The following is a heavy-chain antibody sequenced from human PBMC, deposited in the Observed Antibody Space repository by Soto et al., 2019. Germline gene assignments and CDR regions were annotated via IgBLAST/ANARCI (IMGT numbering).Heavy chain of an antibody. D-gene: IGHD6-13*01. CDR1: GGSISSYY. Sequence: PSETLSLTCTVSGGSISSYYWSWIRQPPGKGLEWIAHIYYSGSTNCNPSLKSRVTISVDTSKNQFSLKLSSVTDADTAVYYCARLKAAAGTRFDPWGQGTLVTVSS. CDR3: ARLKAAAGTRFDP. CDR2: IYYSGST. J-gene: IGHJ5*02. V-gene: IGHV4-59*01.